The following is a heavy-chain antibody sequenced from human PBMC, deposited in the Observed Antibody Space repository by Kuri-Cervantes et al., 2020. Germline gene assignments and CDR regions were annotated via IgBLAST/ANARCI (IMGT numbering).Heavy chain of an antibody. CDR2: IYWDDDK. J-gene: IGHJ3*01. CDR1: GFSLSTSGVG. D-gene: IGHD3-3*01. V-gene: IGHV2-5*05. Sequence: SGPTLVKPTQTLTLTYTFSGFSLSTSGVGVGWIRQPPGKALEWLALIYWDDDKRYGPSLKSRLTITKDTSKNQVVLTMTNMDPVDTATYYCARTITIFGVISLTPGAFDFWGQGTMVTVSS. CDR3: ARTITIFGVISLTPGAFDF.